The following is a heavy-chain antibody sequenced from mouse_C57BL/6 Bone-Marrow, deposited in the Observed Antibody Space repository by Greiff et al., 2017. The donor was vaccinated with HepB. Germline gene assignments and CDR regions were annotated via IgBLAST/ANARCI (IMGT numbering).Heavy chain of an antibody. CDR2: INPSNGGT. V-gene: IGHV1-53*01. D-gene: IGHD1-1*01. Sequence: QVQLQQPGTELVKPGASVKLSCKASGYTFTSYWMHWVKQRPGQGLEWIGNINPSNGGTNYNEKFKSKATLTVDQSSSTAYMQLSSLTSEDSAVYYCAREDYYGSRGYYFDYWGQGTTLTVSS. CDR3: AREDYYGSRGYYFDY. CDR1: GYTFTSYW. J-gene: IGHJ2*01.